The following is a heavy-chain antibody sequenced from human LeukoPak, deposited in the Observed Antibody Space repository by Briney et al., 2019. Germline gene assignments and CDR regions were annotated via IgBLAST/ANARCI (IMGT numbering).Heavy chain of an antibody. V-gene: IGHV3-74*01. CDR2: INSDGSST. J-gene: IGHJ5*02. D-gene: IGHD2-2*01. Sequence: GGSLRLSCAASGFTFSSYWMHWVRQAPGKGLVWVSRINSDGSSTDYADSVKGRFTMSRDNAKNTLYLQMNSLRVEDTAVYYCARERGRVEYCSSISCYEWYGFDPWGQGTLVTVSS. CDR1: GFTFSSYW. CDR3: ARERGRVEYCSSISCYEWYGFDP.